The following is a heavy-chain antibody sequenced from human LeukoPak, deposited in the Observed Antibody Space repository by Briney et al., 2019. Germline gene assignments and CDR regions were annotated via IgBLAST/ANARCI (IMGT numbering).Heavy chain of an antibody. J-gene: IGHJ4*02. Sequence: GGSLRLSCAASGFTFSSYRMNWVRQAPGRGLEWVSSISSSSSYIYYADSVKGRFTISRDKSKNTLYLQMNSLRAEDTAVYYCAKLKSSGWYYFDYWGQGTLVTVSS. V-gene: IGHV3-21*04. CDR3: AKLKSSGWYYFDY. CDR1: GFTFSSYR. CDR2: ISSSSSYI. D-gene: IGHD6-19*01.